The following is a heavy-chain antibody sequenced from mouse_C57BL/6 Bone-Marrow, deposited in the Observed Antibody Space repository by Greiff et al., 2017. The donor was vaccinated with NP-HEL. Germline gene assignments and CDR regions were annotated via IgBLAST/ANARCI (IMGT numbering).Heavy chain of an antibody. CDR3: ARDSTDWYFDV. J-gene: IGHJ1*03. V-gene: IGHV1-85*01. CDR2: IYPSDGST. CDR1: GYTFTSYD. Sequence: QVQLQQSGPELVKPGASVKLSCKASGYTFTSYDINWVKQRPGQGLEWIGWIYPSDGSTKYNEKFKGKATLTADKSSSTAYMQLSSLTSEDSAVYFCARDSTDWYFDVWGTGTTVTVSS. D-gene: IGHD2-5*01.